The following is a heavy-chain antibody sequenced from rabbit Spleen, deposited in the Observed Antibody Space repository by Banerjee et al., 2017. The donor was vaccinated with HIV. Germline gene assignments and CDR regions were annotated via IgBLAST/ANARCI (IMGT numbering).Heavy chain of an antibody. D-gene: IGHD8-1*01. CDR3: ARDVQGGSDWTFNL. J-gene: IGHJ4*01. CDR2: IHGGSKNNI. Sequence: QSLEESGGDLVKPGASLTLTCTASGFSFIAGYYMCWVRQAPGKGLEWIACIHGGSKNNIYYASWAKDRFTISKTSSTMVTLQMTSLTVADTATYFCARDVQGGSDWTFNLWGPGSLVTVS. V-gene: IGHV1S40*01. CDR1: GFSFIAGYY.